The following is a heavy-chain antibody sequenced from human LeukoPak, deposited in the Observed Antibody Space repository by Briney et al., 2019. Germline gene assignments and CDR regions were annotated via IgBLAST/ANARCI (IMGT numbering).Heavy chain of an antibody. Sequence: NSGGSLRLSCAASGFTFSSYSMNWVRQAPGKGLEWVSSISSSSSYIYYADSVKGRFTISRDNAKNSLYLQMNSLRAEDTAVYYCARDYANWTAGTGVFDYWGQGTLVTVSS. V-gene: IGHV3-21*01. J-gene: IGHJ4*02. CDR1: GFTFSSYS. CDR2: ISSSSSYI. CDR3: ARDYANWTAGTGVFDY. D-gene: IGHD6-13*01.